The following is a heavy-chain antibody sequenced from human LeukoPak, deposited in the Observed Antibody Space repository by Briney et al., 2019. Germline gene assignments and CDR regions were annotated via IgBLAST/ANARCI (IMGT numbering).Heavy chain of an antibody. D-gene: IGHD1-26*01. CDR2: INPNSGGT. CDR1: GYTFTGYY. J-gene: IGHJ4*02. Sequence: GASVKVSCKASGYTFTGYYMHWVRQPPGPGREWMGRINPNSGGTNYAQKLQGRVTITRDTSSSTAYMELSRLRSDDTAVYYCARIVGPTGFDNWGQGTLVTVSS. CDR3: ARIVGPTGFDN. V-gene: IGHV1-2*06.